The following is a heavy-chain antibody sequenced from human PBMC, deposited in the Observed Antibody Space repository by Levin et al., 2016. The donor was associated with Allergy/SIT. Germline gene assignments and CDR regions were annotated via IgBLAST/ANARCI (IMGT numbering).Heavy chain of an antibody. Sequence: WIRQPPGKGLQWVSGISGSGSNIYYADSVKGRFTISRDNSKNTLYLQMSSLRAEDTAVYYCAKEKYMPARPATGRNSMDVWGQGTTVTVSS. CDR2: ISGSGSNI. D-gene: IGHD6-6*01. V-gene: IGHV3-23*01. CDR3: AKEKYMPARPATGRNSMDV. J-gene: IGHJ6*02.